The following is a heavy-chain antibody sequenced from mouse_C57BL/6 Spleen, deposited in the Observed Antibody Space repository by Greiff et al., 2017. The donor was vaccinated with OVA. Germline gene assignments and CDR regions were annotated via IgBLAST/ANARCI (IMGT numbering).Heavy chain of an antibody. D-gene: IGHD2-4*01. V-gene: IGHV1-18*01. CDR3: ARWGDYEGFAY. J-gene: IGHJ3*01. Sequence: VHVKQSGPELVKPGASVKIPCKASGYTFTDYNMDWVKQSHGQSLEWIGDINPNNGGTIYNQKFKGKATLTVDKSSSTAYMELRILTSEDTAVYYCARWGDYEGFAYWGQGTLVTVSA. CDR2: INPNNGGT. CDR1: GYTFTDYN.